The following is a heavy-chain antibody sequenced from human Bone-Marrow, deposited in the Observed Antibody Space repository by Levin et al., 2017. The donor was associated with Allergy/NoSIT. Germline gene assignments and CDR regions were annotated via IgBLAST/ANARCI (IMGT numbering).Heavy chain of an antibody. CDR3: AKDDASYWIDP. CDR2: ISYVGKNR. V-gene: IGHV3-30*18. J-gene: IGHJ5*02. CDR1: GFTFRMYD. Sequence: PGGSLRLSCAASGFTFRMYDMHWVRQAPGKGLEWVAVISYVGKNRYYAGSVKGRFIVSRDNSKNTLYLEMNSLRPEDTALYYCAKDDASYWIDPWGQGTLVTVAS.